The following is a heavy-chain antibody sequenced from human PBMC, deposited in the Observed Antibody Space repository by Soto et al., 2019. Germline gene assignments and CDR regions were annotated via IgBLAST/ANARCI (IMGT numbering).Heavy chain of an antibody. J-gene: IGHJ5*02. CDR1: GGSISSYY. V-gene: IGHV4-4*07. CDR2: IYTSGST. CDR3: ARGRVGFGELLGWFDP. Sequence: PSETLSLTCTVSGGSISSYYWSWIRQPAGKGLEWIGRIYTSGSTNYNPSLKSRVTMSVDTSKNQFSLKLSSVTAADTAMYYCARGRVGFGELLGWFDPWGQGTLVTVSS. D-gene: IGHD3-10*01.